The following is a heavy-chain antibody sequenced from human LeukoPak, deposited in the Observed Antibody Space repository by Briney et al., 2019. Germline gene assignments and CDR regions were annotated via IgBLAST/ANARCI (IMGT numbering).Heavy chain of an antibody. Sequence: GGSLRLSCAASGFTPSNAWMSWVRQAPGKGLEWVGRIKSKTDGGTTDYAAPVKGRFTISRDDSKNTLYLQMSSLKTEDTAVYYCIKDNGYLQYWGQGTLVTVSS. CDR2: IKSKTDGGTT. V-gene: IGHV3-15*01. CDR3: IKDNGYLQY. CDR1: GFTPSNAW. J-gene: IGHJ1*01.